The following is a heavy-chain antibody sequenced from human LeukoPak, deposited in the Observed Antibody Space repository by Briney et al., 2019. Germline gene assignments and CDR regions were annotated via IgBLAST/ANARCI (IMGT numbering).Heavy chain of an antibody. J-gene: IGHJ4*02. CDR2: IYTSGST. CDR1: GGSISSYY. V-gene: IGHV4-4*07. Sequence: SETLSLTCTVSGGSISSYYWSWIRQPAGKGLEWIGRIYTSGSTNYNPSLKSRVTISVDTSKNQFSLRLSSVTAADTAVYYCASWYCSGGSCLFDYWGQGTLVTVSS. CDR3: ASWYCSGGSCLFDY. D-gene: IGHD2-15*01.